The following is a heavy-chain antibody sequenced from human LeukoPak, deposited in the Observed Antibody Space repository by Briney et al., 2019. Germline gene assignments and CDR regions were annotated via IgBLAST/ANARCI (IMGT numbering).Heavy chain of an antibody. CDR1: GYTFTGYY. J-gene: IGHJ3*02. V-gene: IGHV1-2*02. CDR2: ISPNSGGT. D-gene: IGHD3-10*01. CDR3: ARPKSGSGAFDI. Sequence: ASVKVSCKASGYTFTGYYMHWVRQAPGQGLEWMGWISPNSGGTNYAQKFQGRVTMTRDTSISTAYMELSRLRSDDTAVYYCARPKSGSGAFDIWGQGTMVTVSS.